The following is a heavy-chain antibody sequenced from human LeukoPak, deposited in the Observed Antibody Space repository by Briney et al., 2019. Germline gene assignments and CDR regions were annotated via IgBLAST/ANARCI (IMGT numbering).Heavy chain of an antibody. J-gene: IGHJ3*02. Sequence: QAGGSLRLSCAASGFTFSSYGMHWVRQAPGKGLEWVALIWYEGNTKKYADSVKGRITISRDNSKNTLYLEMNSLRAEGTAVYYCARGWGSSVYASAFDIWGQGTMVTISS. CDR3: ARGWGSSVYASAFDI. D-gene: IGHD3-22*01. CDR2: IWYEGNTK. V-gene: IGHV3-33*01. CDR1: GFTFSSYG.